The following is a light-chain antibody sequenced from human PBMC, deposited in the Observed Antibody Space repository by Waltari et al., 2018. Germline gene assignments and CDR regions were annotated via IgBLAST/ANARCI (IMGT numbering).Light chain of an antibody. J-gene: IGLJ2*01. Sequence: QSALTQPASVSESPGQSVTIFCAGTSNDVGGYNSVSWYQEHPGQAPRVIVYDASDRPSGVSDRFSGSKSGNTASLTIYGLQAEDEADYYCSSQSSNDVVLFGGGTKLTVL. V-gene: IGLV2-14*01. CDR1: SNDVGGYNS. CDR2: DAS. CDR3: SSQSSNDVVL.